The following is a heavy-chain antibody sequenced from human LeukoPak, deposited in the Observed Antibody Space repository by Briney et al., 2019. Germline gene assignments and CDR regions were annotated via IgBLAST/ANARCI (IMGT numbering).Heavy chain of an antibody. Sequence: GGSLRLSCEALGFNISNAWMSWVRQTPGKGLEWVGRLKSKADGGTIDVAAPVTDRFTISRDDSKNLMHLQLNSLKTEDSGVYFCTTDRLFFQHWGQGTVVTVS. CDR1: GFNISNAW. V-gene: IGHV3-15*01. D-gene: IGHD4/OR15-4a*01. CDR2: LKSKADGGTI. CDR3: TTDRLFFQH. J-gene: IGHJ1*01.